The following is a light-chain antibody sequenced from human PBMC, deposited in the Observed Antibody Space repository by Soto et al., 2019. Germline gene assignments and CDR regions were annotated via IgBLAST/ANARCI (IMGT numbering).Light chain of an antibody. J-gene: IGKJ2*03. CDR3: QEYNNCPNVHS. Sequence: EIVMTQSPSTLSVSPGERATLSCRASESVSSNLAWYQQTPGQAPRLLIYGASTRATGIPARFSGSGSGTEFTLTISSRQSEDFAVSYCQEYNNCPNVHSFGQGTKLEI. CDR2: GAS. CDR1: ESVSSN. V-gene: IGKV3-15*01.